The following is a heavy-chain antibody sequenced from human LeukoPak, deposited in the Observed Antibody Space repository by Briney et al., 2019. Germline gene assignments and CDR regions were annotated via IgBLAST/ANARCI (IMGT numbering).Heavy chain of an antibody. D-gene: IGHD1-26*01. CDR2: ITAYNDNT. Sequence: ASVKVSCKASGYTFTSYGISWVRQAPGQGLEWMGWITAYNDNTNYAQKFQDRVTMTSDTSINTAYMELSNLTSDDTAVYYCAKEGERDLLPDYWGQGTLVTVSS. V-gene: IGHV1-18*01. J-gene: IGHJ4*02. CDR1: GYTFTSYG. CDR3: AKEGERDLLPDY.